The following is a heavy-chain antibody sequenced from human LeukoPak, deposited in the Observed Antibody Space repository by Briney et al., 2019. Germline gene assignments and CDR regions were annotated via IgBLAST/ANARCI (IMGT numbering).Heavy chain of an antibody. CDR1: GFTFDDYA. CDR3: AKVWLGHGDLYDY. D-gene: IGHD4-17*01. J-gene: IGHJ4*02. CDR2: ISWNSGSI. Sequence: GGSLRLSCAASGFTFDDYAMHWVRQAPGKGLEWVSGISWNSGSIGYADSVKGRFTISRDNAKNSLYLQMTSLRAEDTAVYYCAKVWLGHGDLYDYWGQGTLVTVSS. V-gene: IGHV3-9*01.